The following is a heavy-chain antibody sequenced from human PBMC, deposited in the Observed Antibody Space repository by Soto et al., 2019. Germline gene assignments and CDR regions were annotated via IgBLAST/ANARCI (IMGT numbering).Heavy chain of an antibody. CDR2: IYYSGST. V-gene: IGHV4-30-4*01. Sequence: PSETLSLTCTVSGGSISSGDYYWSWIRQPPGKGLEWIGYIYYSGSTYYNPSLKSRVTISVDTSKNQFSLKLSSVTAADTAVYYCARFCLTHSGGNPPIALDYWGQGTLVTVSS. CDR3: ARFCLTHSGGNPPIALDY. CDR1: GGSISSGDYY. J-gene: IGHJ4*02. D-gene: IGHD2-15*01.